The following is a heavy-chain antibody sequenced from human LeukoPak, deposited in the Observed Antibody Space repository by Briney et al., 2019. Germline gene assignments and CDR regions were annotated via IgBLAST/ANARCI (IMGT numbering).Heavy chain of an antibody. D-gene: IGHD6-6*01. J-gene: IGHJ4*02. V-gene: IGHV3-23*01. CDR1: GFTFSSYA. Sequence: TGGSLRLSCAASGFTFSSYAMSWVRQAPGKGLEWVSAISGSGGSTYYADSVKGRFTISRDDAENSLNLQMSSLRAEDTAVYYCARGYSSSFYQYFDSWGQGTLVTASS. CDR2: ISGSGGST. CDR3: ARGYSSSFYQYFDS.